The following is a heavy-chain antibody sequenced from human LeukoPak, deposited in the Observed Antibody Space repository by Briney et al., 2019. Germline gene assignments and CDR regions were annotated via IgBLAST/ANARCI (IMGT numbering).Heavy chain of an antibody. J-gene: IGHJ5*01. CDR2: IQYDGSSG. CDR1: GFTFSSYG. V-gene: IGHV3-30*02. D-gene: IGHD3-22*01. Sequence: HPGGSLRLSCAASGFTFSSYGMHWVRQAPGKGLEWVAFIQYDGSSGYYADSVKGRFSISRDNSKNTLYLQMNSLRDEDTAIFYCAKALGTYYHDSSPFDSWGQGTLVTVSS. CDR3: AKALGTYYHDSSPFDS.